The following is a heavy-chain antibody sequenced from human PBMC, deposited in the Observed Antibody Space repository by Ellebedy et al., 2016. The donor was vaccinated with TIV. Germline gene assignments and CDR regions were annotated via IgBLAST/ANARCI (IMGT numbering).Heavy chain of an antibody. J-gene: IGHJ5*02. CDR3: ARDTFFYGSGSDNWFDP. Sequence: GGSLRLXXAASGFTFSSYAMSWVRQAPGKGLEWVSAISGSGGSTYYADSVKGRFTISRDNSKNTLYLQMNSLRAEDTAVYYCARDTFFYGSGSDNWFDPWGQGTLVTVSS. CDR1: GFTFSSYA. V-gene: IGHV3-23*01. D-gene: IGHD3-10*01. CDR2: ISGSGGST.